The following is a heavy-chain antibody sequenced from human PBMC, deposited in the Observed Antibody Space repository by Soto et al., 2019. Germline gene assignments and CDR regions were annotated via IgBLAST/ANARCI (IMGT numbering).Heavy chain of an antibody. Sequence: EVQLLQSGGGLVQPGGSLTLSCGVSGFPFAPSTMSWVRQAPGKGLEWVSTISVSVGSTYSADSVQGRFTVSSDISDNTLFLRMTSLTADDTAIYYCTRAGSDPGNFYISNYYAMDVWGRGTTVTVSS. CDR1: GFPFAPST. V-gene: IGHV3-23*01. J-gene: IGHJ6*02. D-gene: IGHD3-10*01. CDR3: TRAGSDPGNFYISNYYAMDV. CDR2: ISVSVGST.